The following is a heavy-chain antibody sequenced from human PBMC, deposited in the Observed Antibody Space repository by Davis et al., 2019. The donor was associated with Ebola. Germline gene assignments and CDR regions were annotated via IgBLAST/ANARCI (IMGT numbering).Heavy chain of an antibody. CDR1: GFTFSSYA. CDR2: ISYDGSNK. J-gene: IGHJ6*02. V-gene: IGHV3-30*04. D-gene: IGHD3-22*01. CDR3: ASTTYYYDSSGYYSGYYGMDV. Sequence: GGSLRLSCAASGFTFSSYAMHWVRQAPGKGLEWVAVISYDGSNKYYADSVKGRFTISRDNSKNTLYLQMNSLRAEDTAVYYCASTTYYYDSSGYYSGYYGMDVWGQGTTVTVSS.